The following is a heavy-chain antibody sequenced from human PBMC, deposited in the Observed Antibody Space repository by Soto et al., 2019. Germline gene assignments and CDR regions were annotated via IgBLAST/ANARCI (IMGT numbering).Heavy chain of an antibody. D-gene: IGHD2-15*01. V-gene: IGHV5-10-1*01. CDR1: GYKFITFW. CDR2: IDPTDSFT. J-gene: IGHJ3*01. Sequence: PGESLKISCKASGYKFITFWLNWVRQTPGKGLEWLGRIDPTDSFTNYSPPFEGHVTISVDRSISTAYLQWNSLQASDTAIYYCARPASGGSRDAFDVWGQGTTVTASS. CDR3: ARPASGGSRDAFDV.